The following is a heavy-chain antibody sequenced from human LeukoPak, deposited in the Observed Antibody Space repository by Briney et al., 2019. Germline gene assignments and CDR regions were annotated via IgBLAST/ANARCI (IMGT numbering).Heavy chain of an antibody. J-gene: IGHJ6*04. D-gene: IGHD3-10*01. CDR1: GGSISGNTYY. CDR2: IDYSGIT. CDR3: AGELNYYGSGVMDV. V-gene: IGHV4-39*07. Sequence: PSETLSLTCTVSGGSISGNTYYWGWIRQPPGKGLEWIVSIDYSGITYYKASLKSRLTISVDTSKNQFSLKLSSVTAADTAVYYCAGELNYYGSGVMDVWGKGTTVTISS.